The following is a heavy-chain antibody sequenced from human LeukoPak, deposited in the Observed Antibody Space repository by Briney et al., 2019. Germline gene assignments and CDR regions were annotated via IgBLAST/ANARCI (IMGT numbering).Heavy chain of an antibody. D-gene: IGHD6-19*01. CDR2: ISYDGSNK. Sequence: GRSLRLSCAASGFTFSSYAMHWVRQAPGKGLEWVAVISYDGSNKYYADSVKGRFTISRDNSKNTLYLQMNSLRAEDTAAYYCARRPSAVPYYFDYWGQGTLVTVSS. CDR3: ARRPSAVPYYFDY. CDR1: GFTFSSYA. J-gene: IGHJ4*02. V-gene: IGHV3-30*04.